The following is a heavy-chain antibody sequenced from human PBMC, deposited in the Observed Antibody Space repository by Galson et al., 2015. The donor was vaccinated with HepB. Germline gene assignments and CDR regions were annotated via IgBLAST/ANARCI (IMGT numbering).Heavy chain of an antibody. D-gene: IGHD3-3*01. J-gene: IGHJ3*02. Sequence: SVKVSCKASGYTFTSYGISWVRQAPGQGLEWMGWISAYNGNTNYAQKLQGRVTMTTDTSTSTAYMELRSLRSDDTAVYYCARGGRYYDFWSGHLMGAFDIWGQGTMVTVSS. CDR1: GYTFTSYG. CDR2: ISAYNGNT. CDR3: ARGGRYYDFWSGHLMGAFDI. V-gene: IGHV1-18*01.